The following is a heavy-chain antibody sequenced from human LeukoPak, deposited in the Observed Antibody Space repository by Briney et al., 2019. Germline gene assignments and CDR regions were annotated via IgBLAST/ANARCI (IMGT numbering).Heavy chain of an antibody. CDR3: AKVAVEYYYGSGSFDY. CDR2: ISYDGSNK. V-gene: IGHV3-30*18. D-gene: IGHD3-10*01. CDR1: GFTFSSYG. Sequence: PGGSLRLSCAASGFTFSSYGMHWVRQAPGKGLEWVAVISYDGSNKYYADSVKGRFTIPRDNSKNTLYLQMNSLRAEDTAVYYCAKVAVEYYYGSGSFDYWGQGTLVTVSS. J-gene: IGHJ4*02.